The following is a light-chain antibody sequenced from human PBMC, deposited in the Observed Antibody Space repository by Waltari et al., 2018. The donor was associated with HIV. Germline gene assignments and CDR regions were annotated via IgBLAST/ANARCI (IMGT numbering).Light chain of an antibody. J-gene: IGKJ2*01. CDR1: QSVRSSY. CDR3: QQYGSPPYT. Sequence: EIALTQSPGTLSLSPGERATLSCRASQSVRSSYLNWYQQKPGRAPRLLIYGASNRATGIPDRFSGSGSGTDFTLTISRLEPEDFAVYYCQQYGSPPYTFGQGTKLEFK. CDR2: GAS. V-gene: IGKV3-20*01.